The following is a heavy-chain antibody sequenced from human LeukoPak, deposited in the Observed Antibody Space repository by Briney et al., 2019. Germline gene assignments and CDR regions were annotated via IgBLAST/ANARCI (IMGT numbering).Heavy chain of an antibody. J-gene: IGHJ4*02. CDR3: AKEGYRYGYAIDY. Sequence: GGSLRLSCAASGFAFSNYDMTWIRQAPGKGLEWVSAISGSGGSTYYADSVKGRFTISRDNSKNTLYLQMNSLRAEDTAVYYCAKEGYRYGYAIDYWGQGTLVTVFS. CDR2: ISGSGGST. V-gene: IGHV3-23*01. D-gene: IGHD5-18*01. CDR1: GFAFSNYD.